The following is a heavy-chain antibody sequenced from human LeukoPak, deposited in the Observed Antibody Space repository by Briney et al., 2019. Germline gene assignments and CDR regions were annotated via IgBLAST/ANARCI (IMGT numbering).Heavy chain of an antibody. CDR1: GFLVSSKY. V-gene: IGHV3-66*01. CDR2: IYSGGST. D-gene: IGHD4-17*01. Sequence: PGGSLRLSCAASGFLVSSKYMSSVRQSPGKGLEWVSVIYSGGSTYYADSVKGRFTISRDNSKNTVYLQMNSLRAEDTAVYYCVRVDDYGDYPYYFDSWGQGTLVTVSS. CDR3: VRVDDYGDYPYYFDS. J-gene: IGHJ4*02.